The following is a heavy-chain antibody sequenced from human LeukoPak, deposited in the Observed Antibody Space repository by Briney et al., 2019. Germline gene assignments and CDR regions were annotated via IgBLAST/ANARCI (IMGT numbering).Heavy chain of an antibody. CDR3: ATRYFDL. CDR1: GFTFSNYW. Sequence: GGSLRLSCAASGFTFSNYWMNWVRQAPGKGLEWVANVKQDGGERYYVASVKGRFTISRDNAKNSLFLQMNSLRAEDTAVYYCATRYFDLWGRGTLVAVSS. V-gene: IGHV3-7*01. CDR2: VKQDGGER. J-gene: IGHJ2*01.